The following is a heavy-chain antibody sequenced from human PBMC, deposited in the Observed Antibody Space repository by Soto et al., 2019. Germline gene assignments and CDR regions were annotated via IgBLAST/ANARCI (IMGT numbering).Heavy chain of an antibody. CDR3: ARDTNWSYDY. CDR2: ISNSGTTI. Sequence: QVQLVESGGGLVKPGGSLRLSCAASGFTFSDYYMNWIRQAPGKGLEWVSYISNSGTTIHYADSVKGRFTISRDNAKNSLFLQMDSLRAEDTAVYYCARDTNWSYDYWGPGTLVTVPS. V-gene: IGHV3-11*01. J-gene: IGHJ4*02. CDR1: GFTFSDYY. D-gene: IGHD1-1*01.